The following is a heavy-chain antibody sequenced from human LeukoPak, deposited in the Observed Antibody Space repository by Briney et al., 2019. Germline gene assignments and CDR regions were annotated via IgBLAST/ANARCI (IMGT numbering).Heavy chain of an antibody. D-gene: IGHD4-23*01. Sequence: SETLSLTCTVSGGFISSHYWSWIRQPPGKGLEWIGYIYYSGSPDYNPSLKSRLTISLDTSENQFSLKLSSVTAADTAVYYCARHASNSGGNLKFDYWGQGTLVTVSS. V-gene: IGHV4-59*08. CDR3: ARHASNSGGNLKFDY. J-gene: IGHJ4*02. CDR2: IYYSGSP. CDR1: GGFISSHY.